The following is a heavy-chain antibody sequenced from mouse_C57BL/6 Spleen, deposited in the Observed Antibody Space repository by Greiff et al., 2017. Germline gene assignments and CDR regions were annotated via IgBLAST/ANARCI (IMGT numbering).Heavy chain of an antibody. CDR2: IKPNDGTT. CDR1: GYSFTDYN. V-gene: IGHV1-39*01. J-gene: IGHJ3*01. Sequence: EVQGVESGPELVKPGASVKISCKASGYSFTDYNVHWVKQSNGKSLEWMGVIKPNDGTTSYNQKFNGKATFTVDQSSSTAYLQLNSITSEDSAVYYCAGYYAWFAYWGQGTLVTVSA. CDR3: AGYYAWFAY. D-gene: IGHD1-1*01.